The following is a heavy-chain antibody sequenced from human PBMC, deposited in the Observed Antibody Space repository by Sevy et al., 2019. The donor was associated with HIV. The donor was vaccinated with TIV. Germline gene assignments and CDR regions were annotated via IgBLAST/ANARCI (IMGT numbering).Heavy chain of an antibody. CDR1: GYTFTNYY. J-gene: IGHJ4*02. D-gene: IGHD3-22*01. CDR3: GRVYHYDYSGPGY. V-gene: IGHV1-46*01. CDR2: IIPSGGST. Sequence: ASVKVSCKAFGYTFTNYYMHWVRQAPGQRLEWMGVIIPSGGSTNYAQKFQGRLTMTRDTSTSTVYMELSSLRSEDTAVYYCGRVYHYDYSGPGYWGQGTLVTVSS.